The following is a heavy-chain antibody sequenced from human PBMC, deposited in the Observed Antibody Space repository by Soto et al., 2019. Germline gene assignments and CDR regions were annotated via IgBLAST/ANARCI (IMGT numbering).Heavy chain of an antibody. CDR1: GGSISSYY. J-gene: IGHJ4*02. CDR2: IYYSGST. D-gene: IGHD2-15*01. V-gene: IGHV4-59*01. Sequence: SETLSLTCTVAGGSISSYYWSWIRQPPGKGLEWIGYIYYSGSTNYNPSLKSRVTISVDTSKNQFSLKLSSVTAADTAVYYCARGYCSGGSCGLFDYWGQGTLVTVSS. CDR3: ARGYCSGGSCGLFDY.